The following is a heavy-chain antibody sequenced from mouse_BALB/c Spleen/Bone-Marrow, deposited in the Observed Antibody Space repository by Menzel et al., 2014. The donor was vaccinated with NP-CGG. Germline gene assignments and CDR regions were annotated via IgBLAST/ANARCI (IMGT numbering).Heavy chain of an antibody. CDR1: GFNIKDTY. D-gene: IGHD2-4*01. V-gene: IGHV14-3*02. J-gene: IGHJ4*01. CDR3: AKYGGLRYAMDY. Sequence: EVQLQQSGAELVKPGASVKLSCTASGFNIKDTYMHWVKQRPEQDLEWIGRIDPANGNTKYDPKFQGKATITADTSSNTAYLQLSSLTSEDTAVYYCAKYGGLRYAMDYWGQGTSVTVSS. CDR2: IDPANGNT.